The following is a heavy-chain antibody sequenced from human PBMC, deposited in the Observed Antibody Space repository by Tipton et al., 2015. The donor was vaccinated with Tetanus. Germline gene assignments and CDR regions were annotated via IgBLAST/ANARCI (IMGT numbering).Heavy chain of an antibody. CDR3: ARDHTRYSGSSVATFDI. CDR1: GGSVSSGSYY. D-gene: IGHD6-6*01. V-gene: IGHV4-31*03. J-gene: IGHJ3*02. CDR2: IHHTGST. Sequence: TLSLTCTVSGGSVSSGSYYWSWIRQPPGKGLEWMGYIHHTGSTYYNPPLKTRITLSVDTSKNQFSLKLTSVTAADTAVYYCARDHTRYSGSSVATFDIWGQGTMVTVSS.